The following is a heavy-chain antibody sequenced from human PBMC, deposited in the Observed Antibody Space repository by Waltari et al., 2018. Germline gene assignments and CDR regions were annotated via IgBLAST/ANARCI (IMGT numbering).Heavy chain of an antibody. CDR1: GDSVPSNSAV. J-gene: IGHJ4*02. CDR2: TYYKSKWNY. Sequence: QVQLQQSGPGLVKSSQTLSLTCAISGDSVPSNSAVWNWIRQPPSRGLEWLGRTYYKSKWNYDYAVSVKSRITIMLDTSKHQVYLQLNSVTPEDTAVYYCARGGVAAAGFHFWGQGTLVTVSS. D-gene: IGHD6-13*01. V-gene: IGHV6-1*01. CDR3: ARGGVAAAGFHF.